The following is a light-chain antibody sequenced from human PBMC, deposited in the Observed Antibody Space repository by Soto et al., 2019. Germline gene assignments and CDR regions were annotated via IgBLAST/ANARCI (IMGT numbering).Light chain of an antibody. Sequence: DIQMTQSPSTLSASVGDSVTSTCRASQNIYSWLAWYQQKPGKAPKLLIYKASNLESGVPSRFSGSGSETEFTLTISSLQPDDFATYFCQQYKSYLFTFGPGTKVDIK. J-gene: IGKJ3*01. V-gene: IGKV1-5*03. CDR1: QNIYSW. CDR2: KAS. CDR3: QQYKSYLFT.